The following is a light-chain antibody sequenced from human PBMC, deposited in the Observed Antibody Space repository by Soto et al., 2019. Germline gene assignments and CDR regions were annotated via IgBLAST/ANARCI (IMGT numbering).Light chain of an antibody. CDR1: ESISSW. CDR2: DAS. CDR3: QQYSSLST. V-gene: IGKV1-5*01. Sequence: DSQMTQSPSTLSSSVGDRVTITFRDSESISSWLAWYQQKPGKAPKLLIYDASSLESGVPSRFSGSGSGTEFTLTISSLQPEDFATYYCQQYSSLSTFGQGTKVDIK. J-gene: IGKJ1*01.